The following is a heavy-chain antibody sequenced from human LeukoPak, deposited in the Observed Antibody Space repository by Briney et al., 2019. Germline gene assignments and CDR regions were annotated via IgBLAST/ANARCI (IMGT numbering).Heavy chain of an antibody. Sequence: GGSLRLSCAASGFTFSRYWMHWVRQAPGKGLVWVSRINSDGSGTRYADSVKGRFTISRDNSKNTLYLQMNSLRAEDTAVYYCASGRRGITAAGLDYWGQGTLVTVSS. CDR3: ASGRRGITAAGLDY. J-gene: IGHJ4*02. V-gene: IGHV3-74*01. D-gene: IGHD6-13*01. CDR1: GFTFSRYW. CDR2: INSDGSGT.